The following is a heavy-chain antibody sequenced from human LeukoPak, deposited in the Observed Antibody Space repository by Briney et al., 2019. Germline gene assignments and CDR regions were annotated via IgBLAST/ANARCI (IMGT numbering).Heavy chain of an antibody. CDR3: ARGQYTDGLSY. D-gene: IGHD2-2*02. V-gene: IGHV3-7*03. CDR2: IRQDGRDM. Sequence: GGSLRLSCAASVFTFSNDWMIWVRQAPGKGLEWVANIRQDGRDMRYVDSVRGRFTISRDNAENSLFLQMNGLRPEDTAVFYCARGQYTDGLSYWGQGTLVTVSS. J-gene: IGHJ4*02. CDR1: VFTFSNDW.